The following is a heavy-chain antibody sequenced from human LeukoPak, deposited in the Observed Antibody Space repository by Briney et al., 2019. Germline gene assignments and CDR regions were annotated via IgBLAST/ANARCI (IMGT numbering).Heavy chain of an antibody. V-gene: IGHV4-59*12. D-gene: IGHD6-13*01. CDR1: GGSISTYY. CDR2: IYYSGST. Sequence: PSETLSLTCTVSGGSISTYYWSWIRQPPGKGLEWIGYIYYSGSTNYSPSLKSRVTISVDTSKNQFSLKLSSVTAADTAVYYCAVTFIAAAGDDAFDIWGQGTMVTVSS. J-gene: IGHJ3*02. CDR3: AVTFIAAAGDDAFDI.